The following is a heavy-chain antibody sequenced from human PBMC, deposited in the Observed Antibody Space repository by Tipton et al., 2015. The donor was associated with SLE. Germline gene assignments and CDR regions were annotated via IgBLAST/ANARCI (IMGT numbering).Heavy chain of an antibody. Sequence: QSGAEVKKPGSSVKVSCKASGGTFSSYAISWVRQAPGQGLEWMGGIIPIFGTANYAQKFQGRVTITTDESTSTAYMELSSLRSEDTAAYYCAVLWFRGHDAFDIWGQGTMVTVSS. CDR3: AVLWFRGHDAFDI. D-gene: IGHD3-10*01. V-gene: IGHV1-69*05. J-gene: IGHJ3*02. CDR2: IIPIFGTA. CDR1: GGTFSSYA.